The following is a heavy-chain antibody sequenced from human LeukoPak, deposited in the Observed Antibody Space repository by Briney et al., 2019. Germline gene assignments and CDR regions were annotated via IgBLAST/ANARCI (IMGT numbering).Heavy chain of an antibody. CDR3: AKGGEQQWLVGSYYFDY. Sequence: GGSLRLSCAASGFTFSSYSMNWVRQAPGKGLEWVSSISSSSSYIYYADSVKGRFTISRDNSKNTLYLQMNSLRAEDTAVYYCAKGGEQQWLVGSYYFDYWGQGTLVTVSS. J-gene: IGHJ4*02. D-gene: IGHD6-19*01. CDR1: GFTFSSYS. CDR2: ISSSSSYI. V-gene: IGHV3-21*04.